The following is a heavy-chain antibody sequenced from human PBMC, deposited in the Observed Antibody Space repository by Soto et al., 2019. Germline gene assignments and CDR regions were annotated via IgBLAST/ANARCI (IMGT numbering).Heavy chain of an antibody. D-gene: IGHD2-2*01. CDR2: IYHSGST. V-gene: IGHV4-30-2*01. Sequence: SETLSVTCAVSGGSISSGGYSWSWIRQPPGKGLEWIGYIYHSGSTYYNPSLKSRVTISVDRSKNQFSLKLSSVTAADTAVYYCARVPDRWGQGTLVTVSP. CDR1: GGSISSGGYS. CDR3: ARVPDR. J-gene: IGHJ5*02.